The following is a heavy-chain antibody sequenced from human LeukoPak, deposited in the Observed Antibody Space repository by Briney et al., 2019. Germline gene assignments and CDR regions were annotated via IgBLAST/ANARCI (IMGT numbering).Heavy chain of an antibody. CDR3: ARDRYSNSFYYYYAMDV. CDR2: INHRGST. V-gene: IGHV4-34*01. Sequence: PSETLSLTCAVYGGSFSGYYWSWIRQPPGKGLEWIGEINHRGSTTYNPPLKSRVTISVDTSKGQFSLKVRSLTAADTAVYYCARDRYSNSFYYYYAMDVWGQGTTVTVSS. CDR1: GGSFSGYY. J-gene: IGHJ6*02. D-gene: IGHD4-11*01.